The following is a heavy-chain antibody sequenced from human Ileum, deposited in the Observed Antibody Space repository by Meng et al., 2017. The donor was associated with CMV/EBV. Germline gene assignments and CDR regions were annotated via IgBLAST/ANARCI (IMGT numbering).Heavy chain of an antibody. D-gene: IGHD1-1*01. J-gene: IGHJ4*02. CDR1: GFRFSDLY. Sequence: EVQLVGSGGGLVQPGGSLRLSCAASGFRFSDLYMDWFRQTPGEGLEWVGRIRNKVDSYSTDYATSVKGRFTISRDDSKNSLFLQMTSLETEDTAVYYCTRSSGGYNDYWGQGTLVTVSS. CDR3: TRSSGGYNDY. CDR2: IRNKVDSYST. V-gene: IGHV3-72*01.